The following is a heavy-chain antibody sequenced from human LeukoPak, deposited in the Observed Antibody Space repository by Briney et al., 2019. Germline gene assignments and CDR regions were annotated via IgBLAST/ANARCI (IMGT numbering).Heavy chain of an antibody. CDR2: ISPSGDST. CDR3: ARRLTGGVTDFFDF. J-gene: IGHJ4*02. Sequence: GRSLRLSCAASGFTFSSHSMSWVRQPPGEGLEWVAAISPSGDSTTYRDSVKGQFTISRDNSRNRLYLQMNTLTVEDTAIYYSARRLTGGVTDFFDFWGQGALVTVSS. CDR1: GFTFSSHS. D-gene: IGHD2-8*02. V-gene: IGHV3-23*01.